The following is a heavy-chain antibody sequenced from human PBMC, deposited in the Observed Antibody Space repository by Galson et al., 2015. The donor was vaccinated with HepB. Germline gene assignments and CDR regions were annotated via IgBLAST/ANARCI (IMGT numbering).Heavy chain of an antibody. CDR1: GYSFTSYW. CDR3: ARGGGGDIVVVPADNYYYYYGMDV. Sequence: QSGAEVKKPGESLRISCKGSGYSFTSYWISWVRQMPGKGLEWMGRIDPSDSYTNYSPSFQGHVTISADKSISTAYLQWSSLKAPDTAMYYWARGGGGDIVVVPADNYYYYYGMDVWGQGTTVTVSS. V-gene: IGHV5-10-1*01. D-gene: IGHD2-2*01. CDR2: IDPSDSYT. J-gene: IGHJ6*02.